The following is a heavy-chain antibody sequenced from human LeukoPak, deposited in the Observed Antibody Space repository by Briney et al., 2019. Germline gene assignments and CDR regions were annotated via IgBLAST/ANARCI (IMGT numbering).Heavy chain of an antibody. D-gene: IGHD3-3*01. CDR2: IYYSGST. CDR3: ARASTIFGHFAY. V-gene: IGHV4-39*07. Sequence: SETLSLTCAISGGSISVTPYYWGWIRQPPGKGLEWIGSIYYSGSTYYNPSLKSRLTISVDTSRNQFSLKLTSVTAADTAVYYCARASTIFGHFAYWGRGTLVTVSS. CDR1: GGSISVTPYY. J-gene: IGHJ4*02.